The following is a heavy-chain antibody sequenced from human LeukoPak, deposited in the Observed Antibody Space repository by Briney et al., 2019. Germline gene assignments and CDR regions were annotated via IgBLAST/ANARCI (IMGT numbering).Heavy chain of an antibody. Sequence: GASVKVSCKASGYTFTSYYMHWVRQAPGQGLEWMGIINPSGGSTSYAQKFQGRVTMTRDMSTSTVYMELSSLRSDDTAVYYCARLGNYGDYRRALDYWGQGTLVTVSS. CDR1: GYTFTSYY. CDR3: ARLGNYGDYRRALDY. D-gene: IGHD4-17*01. CDR2: INPSGGST. J-gene: IGHJ4*02. V-gene: IGHV1-46*01.